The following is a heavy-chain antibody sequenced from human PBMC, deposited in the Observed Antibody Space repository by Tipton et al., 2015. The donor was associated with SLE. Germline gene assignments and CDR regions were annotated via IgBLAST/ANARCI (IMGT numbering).Heavy chain of an antibody. CDR1: GYSFTSYW. J-gene: IGHJ3*02. V-gene: IGHV5-51*03. Sequence: QLVQSGAEVKKPGESLKISCKGSGYSFTSYWIGWVRQMPGKGLEWMGIIYPGDSDTRYSPSFQGQVTISADKSISTAYLQWSSLKASDPAMYYCARLIDYYDSRGDAFDIWGQGTMVTVSS. D-gene: IGHD3-22*01. CDR2: IYPGDSDT. CDR3: ARLIDYYDSRGDAFDI.